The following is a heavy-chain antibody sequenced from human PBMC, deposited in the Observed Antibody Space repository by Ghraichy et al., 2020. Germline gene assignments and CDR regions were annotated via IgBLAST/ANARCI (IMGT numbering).Heavy chain of an antibody. CDR1: GGTFSSYA. CDR3: ARVPMDYADPLFDY. V-gene: IGHV1-69*13. Sequence: SVKVSCKASGGTFSSYAISWVRQAPGQGLEWMGGIIPIFGTANYAQKFQGRVTITADESTSTAYMELSSLRSEDTAVYYCARVPMDYADPLFDYWGQGTLVTVSS. D-gene: IGHD4-17*01. CDR2: IIPIFGTA. J-gene: IGHJ4*02.